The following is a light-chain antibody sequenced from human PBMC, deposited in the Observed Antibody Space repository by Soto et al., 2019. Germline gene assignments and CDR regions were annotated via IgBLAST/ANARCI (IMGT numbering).Light chain of an antibody. J-gene: IGKJ2*01. Sequence: EIVMTQSPATLSVSPGERATLSCRASQSVSSNLAWYQQKPGQAPRLLIYGASTRATGIPARFSGSGSGTEFTLTISSVQSEDLAVYYCQQYNNWPPGTFGQGTKLEIK. CDR2: GAS. CDR1: QSVSSN. CDR3: QQYNNWPPGT. V-gene: IGKV3-15*01.